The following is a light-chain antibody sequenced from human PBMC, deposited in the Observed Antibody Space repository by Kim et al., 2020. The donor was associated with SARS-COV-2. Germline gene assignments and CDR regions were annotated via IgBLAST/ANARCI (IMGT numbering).Light chain of an antibody. CDR2: DVS. CDR3: SSYTSSGIYV. V-gene: IGLV2-14*03. J-gene: IGLJ1*01. Sequence: GQSITISCTGTSSDVGGYNYVSWYQQHPGKAPKLMIYDVSNRPSGVSNRFSGSKSGNTASLTISGLQSEDEADYYCSSYTSSGIYVFGTGTKVTVL. CDR1: SSDVGGYNY.